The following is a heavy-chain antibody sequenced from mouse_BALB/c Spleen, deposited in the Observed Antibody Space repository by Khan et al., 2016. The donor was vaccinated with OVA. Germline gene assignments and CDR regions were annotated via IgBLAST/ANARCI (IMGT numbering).Heavy chain of an antibody. J-gene: IGHJ3*01. V-gene: IGHV2-2*02. CDR3: ARREDLMTWFAY. CDR2: IWSGGST. CDR1: GFSLTNFG. Sequence: VKLEESGPGLVQPSQSLSITCTVSGFSLTNFGVHWVRQSPGKGLEWLGVIWSGGSTDYNAAFKSRLSISKDNSKSQVFFKMNSLQANDTATDYWARREDLMTWFAYWGQGTLVTVSA.